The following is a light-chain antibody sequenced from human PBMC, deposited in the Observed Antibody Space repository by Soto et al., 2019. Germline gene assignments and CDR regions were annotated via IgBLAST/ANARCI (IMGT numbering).Light chain of an antibody. J-gene: IGKJ5*01. Sequence: EIVMTQSPATLSVSPGERVTLSCRASQSVSSNLAWYQHKPGQVPRLLIFGASTRATGIPARFSGSGSGTEFALTISSLMSEDFAVYYCQQYNYYVNFGQGTRLEIK. CDR3: QQYNYYVN. CDR1: QSVSSN. CDR2: GAS. V-gene: IGKV3-15*01.